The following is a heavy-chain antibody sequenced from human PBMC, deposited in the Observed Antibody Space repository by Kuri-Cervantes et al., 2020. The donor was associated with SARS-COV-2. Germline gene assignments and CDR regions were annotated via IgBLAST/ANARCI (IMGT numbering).Heavy chain of an antibody. CDR1: GFTVSSNY. CDR2: IYSGGST. V-gene: IGHV3-53*01. D-gene: IGHD6-13*01. J-gene: IGHJ4*02. CDR3: PRAAAEFFDY. Sequence: GESLKISCAASGFTVSSNYMSWVRQAPGKGLEWVSVIYSGGSTYYADSVKGRFTISRDNSKNTLYLQMNSLRAEDTAVYYCPRAAAEFFDYWGQGTLVTVSS.